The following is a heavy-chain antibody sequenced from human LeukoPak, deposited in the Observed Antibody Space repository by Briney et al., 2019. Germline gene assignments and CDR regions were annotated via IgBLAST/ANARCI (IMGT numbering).Heavy chain of an antibody. J-gene: IGHJ4*02. Sequence: SQTLSLTCTVSGASISSGGYYWSWIRQHPGKGLEWIGYIYYSGSTYYNPSLKSRVTISVDTSKNQFSLKMNSVTAADTAVYYCASRVTGLGRVDYWGQGTLDTVSS. CDR3: ASRVTGLGRVDY. CDR1: GASISSGGYY. V-gene: IGHV4-31*03. D-gene: IGHD3-16*01. CDR2: IYYSGST.